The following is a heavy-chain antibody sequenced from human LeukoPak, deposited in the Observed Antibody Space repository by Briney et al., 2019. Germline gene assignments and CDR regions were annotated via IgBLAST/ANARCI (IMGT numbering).Heavy chain of an antibody. J-gene: IGHJ4*02. CDR3: ARDGGRYSSSHTSLY. Sequence: PSETLSLTCTVSGGSISSGGYYWSWIRQPPGKGLEWIGYIYYSGSTNYNPSLKSRVTISVDTSKNQFSLKLSSVTAADTAVYYCARDGGRYSSSHTSLYWGQGTLVTVSS. D-gene: IGHD6-13*01. CDR2: IYYSGST. CDR1: GGSISSGGYY. V-gene: IGHV4-61*08.